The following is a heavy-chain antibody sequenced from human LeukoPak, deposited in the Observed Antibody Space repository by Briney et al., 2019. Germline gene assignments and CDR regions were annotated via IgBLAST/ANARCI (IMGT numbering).Heavy chain of an antibody. CDR2: INQDGDTK. V-gene: IGHV3-7*03. Sequence: PGGSLRLSCAASTFTFSSYWMSWVRQAPGKGLEWVANINQDGDTKYYVDSVKGRFTISRDNAKSSLYLEMKSLRAEDTAMYYCAREGDGSGWYGDYWGQGTQVTVSS. J-gene: IGHJ4*02. CDR1: TFTFSSYW. CDR3: AREGDGSGWYGDY. D-gene: IGHD6-19*01.